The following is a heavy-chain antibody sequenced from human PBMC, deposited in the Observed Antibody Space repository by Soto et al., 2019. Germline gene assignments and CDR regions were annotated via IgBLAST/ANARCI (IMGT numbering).Heavy chain of an antibody. D-gene: IGHD3-22*01. CDR1: GYTFTGYY. CDR2: INPNSGGT. Sequence: QVQLVQSGAEVKKPGASVKVSCKASGYTFTGYYMHWVRQAPGQGLEWMGWINPNSGGTNYAQKFQGRVTMTRDTSISTAYMELSRMRSDDTAVYYCARYSPVTMIVVALDYYGMDVWGQGTTVTVSS. CDR3: ARYSPVTMIVVALDYYGMDV. V-gene: IGHV1-2*02. J-gene: IGHJ6*02.